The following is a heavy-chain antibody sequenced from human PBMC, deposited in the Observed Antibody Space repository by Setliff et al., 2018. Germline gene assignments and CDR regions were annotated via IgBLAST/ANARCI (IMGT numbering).Heavy chain of an antibody. CDR1: GGTFSNFA. Sequence: SVKVPCKASGGTFSNFAISWVRQAPGQGFEWLGGIIPMFRTPEYAQKFQGRVTISADESRTAVYMELSSLRFDDTAVYYCARVQWEIAVKFHYNRMDVWGEGTQVTVSS. CDR3: ARVQWEIAVKFHYNRMDV. V-gene: IGHV1-69*13. D-gene: IGHD1-26*01. J-gene: IGHJ6*04. CDR2: IIPMFRTP.